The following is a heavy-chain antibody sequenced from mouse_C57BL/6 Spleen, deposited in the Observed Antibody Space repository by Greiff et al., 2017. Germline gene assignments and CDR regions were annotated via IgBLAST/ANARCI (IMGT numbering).Heavy chain of an antibody. CDR2: ISNGGGST. Sequence: EVKVVESGGGLVQPGGSLKLSCAASGFTFSDYYMYWVRQTPEKRLEWVAYISNGGGSTYYPDTVKGRFTISRDNAKNTLYLQMSRLKSEDTAMYYCARGWSNWYFDVWGTGTTVTVSS. CDR3: ARGWSNWYFDV. V-gene: IGHV5-12*01. D-gene: IGHD2-3*01. CDR1: GFTFSDYY. J-gene: IGHJ1*03.